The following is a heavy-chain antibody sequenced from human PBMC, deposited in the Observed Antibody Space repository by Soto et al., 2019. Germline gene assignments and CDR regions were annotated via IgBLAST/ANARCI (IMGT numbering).Heavy chain of an antibody. CDR3: AKDRDISSAGYYFDY. Sequence: GGSLRLSCAASGFTLSRYGMHWVRQAPGKGLEWVAVVSFDGSDKYYADSVKGRFTISRDKSKNTLFLQMNSLRVEDTAVYFCAKDRDISSAGYYFDYWGQGTLVTVSS. V-gene: IGHV3-30*18. D-gene: IGHD6-13*01. J-gene: IGHJ4*02. CDR2: VSFDGSDK. CDR1: GFTLSRYG.